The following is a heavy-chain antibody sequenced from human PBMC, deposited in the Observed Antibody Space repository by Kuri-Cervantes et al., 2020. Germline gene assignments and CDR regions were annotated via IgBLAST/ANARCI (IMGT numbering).Heavy chain of an antibody. V-gene: IGHV1/OR15-3*02. J-gene: IGHJ4*02. CDR2: INVGYGNT. CDR1: GYTFTYRY. CDR3: TRGPFPSPY. Sequence: ASVKVSCKASGYTFTYRYLHWVRQAPGQRLEWMGWINVGYGNTKYSQKFQGRVTITRDTSASTAYMDLNSLRSDDTAVYFCTRGPFPSPYWGQGTLVTVSS.